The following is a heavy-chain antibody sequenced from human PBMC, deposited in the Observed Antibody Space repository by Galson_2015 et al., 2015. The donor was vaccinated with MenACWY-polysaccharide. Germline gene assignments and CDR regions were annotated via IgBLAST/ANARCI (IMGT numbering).Heavy chain of an antibody. CDR1: GFSFSAYW. V-gene: IGHV3-74*01. Sequence: SLRLSCAASGFSFSAYWMHWVRQAPGKGLEWVSRINSDGGYTNYADSVKGRFTISRDNTKNTLYLQVNSLRAEDTAVYYCARRREDSYGYYYYGMDVWGHGTTVTVSS. D-gene: IGHD5-18*01. CDR2: INSDGGYT. J-gene: IGHJ6*02. CDR3: ARRREDSYGYYYYGMDV.